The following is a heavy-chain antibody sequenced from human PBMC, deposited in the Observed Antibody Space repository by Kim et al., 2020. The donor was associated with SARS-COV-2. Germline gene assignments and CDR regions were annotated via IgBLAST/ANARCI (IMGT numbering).Heavy chain of an antibody. V-gene: IGHV3-23*01. D-gene: IGHD3-10*01. CDR1: GFTFSSNA. Sequence: GGSLRLSCAASGFTFSSNAMSWVRQAPEKGLEWVSSISGSGTSTYYADSVKGRFTISRDNAKNTLFLQMNSLRAEDTAVYYCAKGRGLIDYWGQGTLVTVSS. CDR3: AKGRGLIDY. J-gene: IGHJ4*02. CDR2: ISGSGTST.